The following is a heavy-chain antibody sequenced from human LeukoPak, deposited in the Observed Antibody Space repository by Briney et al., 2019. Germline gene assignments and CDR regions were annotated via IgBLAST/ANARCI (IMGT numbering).Heavy chain of an antibody. V-gene: IGHV3-7*01. CDR3: TRVVDSSSSRYLAMPY. Sequence: GGSLRLSCAASGFTFSNYWMSWVRQAPGKGVEWVANIKQDESERYYVDSVRGRFTISRDNAKRSLYLRMDSLRAEDTAMYFCTRVVDSSSSRYLAMPYWGQGTLVTVSS. CDR1: GFTFSNYW. D-gene: IGHD6-6*01. J-gene: IGHJ4*02. CDR2: IKQDESER.